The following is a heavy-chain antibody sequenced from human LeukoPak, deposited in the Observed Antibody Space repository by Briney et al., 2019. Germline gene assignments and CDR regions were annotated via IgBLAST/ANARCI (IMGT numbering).Heavy chain of an antibody. Sequence: GGSLRLSCAASGFKFGSFSMNWVRQAPGKGLEWLSYITSDSSSTYYSDSVKGRFTISRDNAKNSLYLQMNSLRAEDTAVYYCARVIGSYSDFAYWGQGTLVTVSS. CDR2: ITSDSSST. CDR1: GFKFGSFS. J-gene: IGHJ4*02. CDR3: ARVIGSYSDFAY. D-gene: IGHD1-26*01. V-gene: IGHV3-48*04.